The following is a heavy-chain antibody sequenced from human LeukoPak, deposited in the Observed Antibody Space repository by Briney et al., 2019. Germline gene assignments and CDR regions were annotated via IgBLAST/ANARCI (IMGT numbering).Heavy chain of an antibody. CDR2: IYPGDSDT. Sequence: GESLKISCEGSGYTFPSYWIGWVRQMPGKGLEWMGIIYPGDSDTTYSPSFQGQVTISADKSISTAYLQWSSLKASDTAMYYCARRGTYRAFDYWGQGTLVTVSS. CDR3: ARRGTYRAFDY. CDR1: GYTFPSYW. J-gene: IGHJ4*02. V-gene: IGHV5-51*01. D-gene: IGHD1-26*01.